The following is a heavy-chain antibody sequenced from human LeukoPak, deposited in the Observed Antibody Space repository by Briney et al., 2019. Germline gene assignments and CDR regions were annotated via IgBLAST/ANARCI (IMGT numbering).Heavy chain of an antibody. CDR3: ARESLGTDIVVVPAAIGGSFDY. J-gene: IGHJ4*02. V-gene: IGHV4-34*01. CDR2: INHSGST. D-gene: IGHD2-2*02. Sequence: SETLSLTCAVYGGSFSGYYWSWIRQPPGKGLEWIGEINHSGSTNYNPSLKGRVTISVDTSKNQFSLKLSSVTAADTAVYYCARESLGTDIVVVPAAIGGSFDYWGQGTLVTVSS. CDR1: GGSFSGYY.